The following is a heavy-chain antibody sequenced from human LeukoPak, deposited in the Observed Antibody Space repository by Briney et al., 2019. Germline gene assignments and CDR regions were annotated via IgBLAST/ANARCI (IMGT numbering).Heavy chain of an antibody. V-gene: IGHV4-61*08. CDR3: TTYYVGEGGRGH. CDR2: SGSP. Sequence: SETLSLTCSVSGDSVSNAGYHWSWIRQAPGKGLEWIGHSGSPSYNPSLKSRVMISIDTSKNQFSLKVSTVTAADTAVYYCTTYYVGEGGRGHWGPGTLVTVSS. CDR1: GDSVSNAGYH. D-gene: IGHD2-21*01. J-gene: IGHJ4*02.